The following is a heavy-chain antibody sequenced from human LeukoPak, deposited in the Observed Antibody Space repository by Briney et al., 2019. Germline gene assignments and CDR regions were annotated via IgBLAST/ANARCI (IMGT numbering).Heavy chain of an antibody. D-gene: IGHD3-10*01. J-gene: IGHJ6*03. CDR1: GFIFGEHS. V-gene: IGHV3-43*01. CDR2: ITWGGSRT. CDR3: AKDRRYYGSEPYDYYYYYYMDV. Sequence: PGGSLRLSCAASGFIFGEHSMHWVRQAPGKGLEWVSLITWGGSRTYYADSVKGRFTISRDNSRDSLYLHMNSLRTEDTALYYCAKDRRYYGSEPYDYYYYYYMDVWGKGTTVTVSS.